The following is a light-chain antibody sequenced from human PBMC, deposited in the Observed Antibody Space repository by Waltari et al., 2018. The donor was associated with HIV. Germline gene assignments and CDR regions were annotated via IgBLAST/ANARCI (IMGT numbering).Light chain of an antibody. CDR2: GVS. CDR3: QQSYSSPTA. J-gene: IGKJ1*01. Sequence: DIQMTQSPSSLSASVGDRVSITCRTNQSVFNYLNWYQHKPGKAPKVLISGVSRLQDGVPSRFSDRGSGTEFSLTINSLESEDFATYYCQQSYSSPTAFGPGTKVDLK. CDR1: QSVFNY. V-gene: IGKV1-39*01.